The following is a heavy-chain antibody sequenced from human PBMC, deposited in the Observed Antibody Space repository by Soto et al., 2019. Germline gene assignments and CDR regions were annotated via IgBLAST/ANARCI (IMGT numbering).Heavy chain of an antibody. D-gene: IGHD6-13*01. CDR2: INHSGST. V-gene: IGHV4-34*01. CDR1: GGSFSGYY. J-gene: IGHJ4*02. CDR3: ARYCPGIAGDRFDY. Sequence: QVQLQQWGAGLLKPSETLSLTCAVYGGSFSGYYWSWIRQPPGKGLEWIGEINHSGSTHYNPSLKSIVTISVDPSKNQFSLKRSSVAAADTAVYYWARYCPGIAGDRFDYWGQGTLVTVSS.